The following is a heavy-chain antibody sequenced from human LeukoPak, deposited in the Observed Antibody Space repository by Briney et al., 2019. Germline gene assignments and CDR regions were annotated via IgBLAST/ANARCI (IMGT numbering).Heavy chain of an antibody. V-gene: IGHV3-11*06. D-gene: IGHD3-9*01. J-gene: IGHJ4*02. CDR3: ARVLTGRDY. Sequence: GRFTISRDNAKNSLYLQMNSLRAEYTAVYYCARVLTGRDYWGQGTLVTVSS.